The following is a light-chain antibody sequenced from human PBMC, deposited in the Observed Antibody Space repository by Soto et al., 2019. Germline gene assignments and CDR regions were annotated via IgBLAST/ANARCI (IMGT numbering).Light chain of an antibody. V-gene: IGLV1-40*01. CDR3: QSYDSSLSAYV. CDR2: GNT. J-gene: IGLJ1*01. CDR1: SSNIGAGYD. Sequence: SVLTQPPSVSGAPGQRVTISCTGSSSNIGAGYDVHWYQQLPGTAPKVLIYGNTNRPSGVPDRFSGSKSGTSASLAITGLQAEDEADYYCQSYDSSLSAYVFGSGTKVTVL.